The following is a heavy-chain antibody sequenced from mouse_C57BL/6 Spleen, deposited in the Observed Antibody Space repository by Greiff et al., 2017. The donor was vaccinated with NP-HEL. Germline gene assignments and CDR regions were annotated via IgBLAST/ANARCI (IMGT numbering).Heavy chain of an antibody. Sequence: VQLQQSGPVLVKPGASVKMSCKASGYTFTDYYMNWVKQSHGKSLEWIGVINPYNGGTSYNQKFKGKATLTVDKSSSTAYMELNSLTSEDSAVYYCANNDGYYWFAYWGQGTLVTVSA. V-gene: IGHV1-19*01. CDR2: INPYNGGT. CDR1: GYTFTDYY. J-gene: IGHJ3*01. D-gene: IGHD2-3*01. CDR3: ANNDGYYWFAY.